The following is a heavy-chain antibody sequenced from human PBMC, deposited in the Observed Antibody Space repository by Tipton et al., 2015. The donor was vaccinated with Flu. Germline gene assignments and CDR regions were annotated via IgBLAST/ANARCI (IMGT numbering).Heavy chain of an antibody. Sequence: SLRLSCAASGFTFSSYEMNWVRQAPGKGLEWVSYISSSGSTIYYADSVKGRFTISRDNAKNSLYLQMNSLRAEDTAVYYCAGWAYYYGMDVWGKGPTVPVSS. D-gene: IGHD3-16*01. V-gene: IGHV3-48*03. CDR2: ISSSGSTI. J-gene: IGHJ6*04. CDR3: AGWAYYYGMDV. CDR1: GFTFSSYE.